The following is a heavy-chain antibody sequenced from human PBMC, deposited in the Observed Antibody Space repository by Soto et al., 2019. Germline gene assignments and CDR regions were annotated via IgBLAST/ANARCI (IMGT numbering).Heavy chain of an antibody. J-gene: IGHJ4*02. CDR1: GYTFTGYY. V-gene: IGHV1-2*02. CDR3: AKTYYYDSSRGSFDY. Sequence: GASVKVSCKASGYTFTGYYMHWVRQAPGQGLEWMGWINPNSGGTNYAQKFQGRVTMTRDTSISTAYMELSRLRSDDTAVYYCAKTYYYDSSRGSFDYWGQGTLVTVSP. CDR2: INPNSGGT. D-gene: IGHD3-22*01.